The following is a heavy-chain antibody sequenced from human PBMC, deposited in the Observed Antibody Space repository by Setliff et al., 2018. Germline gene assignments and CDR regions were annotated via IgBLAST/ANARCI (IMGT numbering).Heavy chain of an antibody. D-gene: IGHD3-10*01. J-gene: IGHJ4*02. Sequence: SETLSLTCTVSGSSITSGSFYWSWIRQPAGKRLEWIGRIYVTESTKYNPSLKSRVTLSIDTSKNQFSLKLSSVTAADAALYYCAASRAYTGAVEEWFLPKTFDFWGQGSPVTVSS. CDR2: IYVTEST. CDR1: GSSITSGSFY. V-gene: IGHV4-61*02. CDR3: AASRAYTGAVEEWFLPKTFDF.